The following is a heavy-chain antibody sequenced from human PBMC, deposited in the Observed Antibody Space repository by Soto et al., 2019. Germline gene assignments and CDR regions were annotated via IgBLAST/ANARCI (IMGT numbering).Heavy chain of an antibody. Sequence: SETLSLTCTVSGGSTISSSYYWALIRQPPGKGLEWIGTVYYSGSTSYNPSLKGRVTISVDTSKDQFSLKLNSVTATDTAVYYCARDGSERPATYWGEGILVTVSS. D-gene: IGHD3-10*01. J-gene: IGHJ4*02. V-gene: IGHV4-39*02. CDR3: ARDGSERPATY. CDR1: GGSTISSSYY. CDR2: VYYSGST.